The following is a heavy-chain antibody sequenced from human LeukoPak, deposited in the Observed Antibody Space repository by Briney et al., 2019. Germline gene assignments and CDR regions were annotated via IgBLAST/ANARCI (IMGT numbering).Heavy chain of an antibody. J-gene: IGHJ3*01. D-gene: IGHD3-10*01. Sequence: SETLSLTCTVSDSSITSDSYWGWIRQPPGKGLEWIGNIYYSGSTYYNPSLKSRVTISVDTSKNHFSLKLNSVTAADTAVYYCAKPSNYYGSATDAFDFWGQGTMVTVSS. CDR1: DSSITSDSY. V-gene: IGHV4-38-2*02. CDR3: AKPSNYYGSATDAFDF. CDR2: IYYSGST.